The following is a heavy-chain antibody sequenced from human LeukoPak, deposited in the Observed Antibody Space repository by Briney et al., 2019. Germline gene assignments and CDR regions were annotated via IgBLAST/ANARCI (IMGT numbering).Heavy chain of an antibody. CDR2: ISGGGTPT. D-gene: IGHD3-22*01. V-gene: IGHV3-23*01. CDR3: VRDDDRPDNGLDY. CDR1: GFTFSDYA. Sequence: PGGSLRLSCVVSGFTFSDYAMSWVRQAPGKGLEWVSAISGGGTPTFYTDSVKGRFTISRDNSKNTLYLQMNSLRAEDTAVYYCVRDDDRPDNGLDYWGQGTLVTVSS. J-gene: IGHJ4*02.